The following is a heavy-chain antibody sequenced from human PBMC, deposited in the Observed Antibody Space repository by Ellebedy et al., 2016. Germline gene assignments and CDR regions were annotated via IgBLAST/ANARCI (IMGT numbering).Heavy chain of an antibody. Sequence: SETLSLXCSVSGGSVNTAGFQWSWIRQPPGKGLEWIGYVYHTGSTKLNPSLKSRVTMSVDTSKNHFSLKLNSVNAADTAVYYCARGLYFDSSGYYYWFDPWGQGTLVTVSS. CDR1: GGSVNTAGFQ. D-gene: IGHD3-22*01. V-gene: IGHV4-61*03. J-gene: IGHJ5*01. CDR3: ARGLYFDSSGYYYWFDP. CDR2: VYHTGST.